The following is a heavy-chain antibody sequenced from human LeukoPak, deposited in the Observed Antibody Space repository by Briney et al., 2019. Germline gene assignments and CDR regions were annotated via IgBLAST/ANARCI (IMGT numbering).Heavy chain of an antibody. V-gene: IGHV1-2*06. CDR1: GYTFTGYY. CDR3: ATDYYDSSGYPTTSDY. D-gene: IGHD3-22*01. CDR2: INPNSGGT. J-gene: IGHJ4*02. Sequence: ASVKVSCKASGYTFTGYYMHWVRQAPGQGLEWMGRINPNSGGTNYAQKFQGRVTMTRDTSISTAYMELSRLRSDDTAVYYSATDYYDSSGYPTTSDYWGQGTLVTVSS.